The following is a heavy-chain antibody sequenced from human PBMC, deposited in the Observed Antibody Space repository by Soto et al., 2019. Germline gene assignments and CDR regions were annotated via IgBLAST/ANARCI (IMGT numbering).Heavy chain of an antibody. D-gene: IGHD3-9*01. CDR1: GFTFSDHY. Sequence: GGSLRLSCAASGFTFSDHYMDWVRQAPGKGLEWVGRTRNKANSYTTEYAASVKGRFTISRDDSKNSLYLQMNSLKTEDTAVYYCARESDELPYDILTGYYLPHYYYYMDVWGKGTTVTVSS. V-gene: IGHV3-72*01. J-gene: IGHJ6*03. CDR3: ARESDELPYDILTGYYLPHYYYYMDV. CDR2: TRNKANSYTT.